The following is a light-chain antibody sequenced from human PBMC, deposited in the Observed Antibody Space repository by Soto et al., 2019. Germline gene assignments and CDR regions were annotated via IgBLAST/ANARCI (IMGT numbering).Light chain of an antibody. J-gene: IGKJ4*01. CDR3: QQYNTYRLT. Sequence: DIQMTQSPSTLSASVGDRVTITCRASQTISNWLAWYQQKPGKAPKVLFFDASTFDGGVPSRFSGRRSGTDFTLTISSLQPSDFATSYCQQYNTYRLTVGGGTKVEI. CDR2: DAS. V-gene: IGKV1-5*01. CDR1: QTISNW.